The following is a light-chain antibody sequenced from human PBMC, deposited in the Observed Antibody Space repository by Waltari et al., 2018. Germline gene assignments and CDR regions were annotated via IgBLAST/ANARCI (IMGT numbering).Light chain of an antibody. CDR2: EVT. J-gene: IGLJ2*01. V-gene: IGLV2-14*03. CDR1: TSDVRGYDF. CDR3: TSYTAKTLL. Sequence: QSALTQPASVSGSPGQSITISCTGVTSDVRGYDFISWYQQHPGEAPRLILYEVTIRPSGVSNRFSGSKSGTTASLTISGLQAEDEASYYCTSYTAKTLLFGGGTKLTVL.